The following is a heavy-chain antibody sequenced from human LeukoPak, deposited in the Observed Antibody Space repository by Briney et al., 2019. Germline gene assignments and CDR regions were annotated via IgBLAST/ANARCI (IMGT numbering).Heavy chain of an antibody. Sequence: PSETLSLTCAVSGGSISSGGYSWSWIRQPPGKGLEWIGYIYHSGSTYYNPSLKSRVTISVDRSKNQFSLKLSSVTAADTAVYYCARFNPYPGSTSWYGMDVWGQGTTVTVSS. CDR2: IYHSGST. CDR3: ARFNPYPGSTSWYGMDV. J-gene: IGHJ6*02. D-gene: IGHD2-2*01. CDR1: GGSISSGGYS. V-gene: IGHV4-30-2*01.